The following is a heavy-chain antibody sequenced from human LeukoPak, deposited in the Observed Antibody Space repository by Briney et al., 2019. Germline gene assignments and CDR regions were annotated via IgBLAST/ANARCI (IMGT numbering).Heavy chain of an antibody. Sequence: QSGGSLRLSCTASGFTFGDYAMSWFRQAPGKGLEWVGFIRSKAYGGTTEYAASVKGRFTISRDDSKSIAYLQMNSLKTEDTAVYYCTRDLTYYDFWSGYTRPSNYYYGMDVWGQGTTVTVSS. V-gene: IGHV3-49*03. J-gene: IGHJ6*02. CDR1: GFTFGDYA. CDR2: IRSKAYGGTT. CDR3: TRDLTYYDFWSGYTRPSNYYYGMDV. D-gene: IGHD3-3*01.